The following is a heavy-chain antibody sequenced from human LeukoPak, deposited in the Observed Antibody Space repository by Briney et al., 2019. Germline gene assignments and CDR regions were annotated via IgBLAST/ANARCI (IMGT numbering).Heavy chain of an antibody. CDR1: GFTVSSNY. CDR2: IYSGGST. V-gene: IGHV3-66*01. J-gene: IGHJ6*03. D-gene: IGHD3-10*01. CDR3: ARGIITMVRGVIIKGYYYYYMDV. Sequence: PGGSLRLSCAASGFTVSSNYMSWVRQAPGKGLEWVSVIYSGGSTYYADSVKGRFTISRDNSKNTLYLQMNSLRAEDTAVYYCARGIITMVRGVIIKGYYYYYMDVWGKGTTVTISS.